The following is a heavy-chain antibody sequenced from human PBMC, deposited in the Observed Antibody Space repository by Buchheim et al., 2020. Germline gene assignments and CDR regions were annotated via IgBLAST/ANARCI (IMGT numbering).Heavy chain of an antibody. CDR1: GGSISSGGYY. CDR2: IYYSGST. CDR3: ARGDYDFWSGQWFDP. D-gene: IGHD3-3*01. Sequence: QVQLQESGPGLVKPSQTLSLTCTVSGGSISSGGYYWSWIRQHPGKGLEWIGYIYYSGSTYYNPSLKSRVTISVDTSKKQLSRKLSAVTAADTAVYYCARGDYDFWSGQWFDPWGQGTL. J-gene: IGHJ5*02. V-gene: IGHV4-31*03.